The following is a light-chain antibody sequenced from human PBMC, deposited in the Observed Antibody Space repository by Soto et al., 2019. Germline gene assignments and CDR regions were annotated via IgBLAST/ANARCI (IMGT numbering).Light chain of an antibody. CDR2: EDN. Sequence: NFMLTQPHSVSASPGKTVIISCTRSSGSIASNYVQWYQQRPGSSPTTVIYEDNQRPSGVPDRFSGSIDSSSNSASLTISGLETEDEADHYCQSYDATNQVFGGGTKVTVL. V-gene: IGLV6-57*01. J-gene: IGLJ3*02. CDR3: QSYDATNQV. CDR1: SGSIASNY.